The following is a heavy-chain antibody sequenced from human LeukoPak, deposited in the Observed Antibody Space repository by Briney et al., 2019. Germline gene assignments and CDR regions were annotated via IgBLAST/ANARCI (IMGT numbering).Heavy chain of an antibody. V-gene: IGHV3-43*02. Sequence: GGSLRLSCAASGFTFSRYGMSWVRQAPGKGLEWVSLISGDGGSTYYADSVKGRFTISRDNSKNSLYLQMNSLRTEDTALYYCAKDSSYGYSSSWYHWGQGTLVTVSS. CDR2: ISGDGGST. D-gene: IGHD6-13*01. CDR3: AKDSSYGYSSSWYH. CDR1: GFTFSRYG. J-gene: IGHJ5*02.